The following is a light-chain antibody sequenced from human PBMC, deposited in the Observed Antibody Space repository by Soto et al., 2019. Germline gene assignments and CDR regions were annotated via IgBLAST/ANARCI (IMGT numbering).Light chain of an antibody. CDR2: AAS. J-gene: IGKJ2*01. CDR3: HQYHSPPQT. CDR1: QTMTRAY. V-gene: IGKV3-20*01. Sequence: EIVLMQSPGTLSLSPGERATLSCRASQTMTRAYVAWYQQKPGQAPRLLIYAASYRATGISDKFSGSGSGTDFSLTIRRLEPEDSAVYYCHQYHSPPQTFGQGTKVEIK.